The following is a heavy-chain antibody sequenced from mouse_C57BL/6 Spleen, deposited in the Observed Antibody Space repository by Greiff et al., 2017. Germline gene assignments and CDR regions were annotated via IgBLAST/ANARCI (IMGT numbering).Heavy chain of an antibody. CDR3: AREAVTTVVTDY. CDR2: IYPSDSET. CDR1: GYTFTSYW. J-gene: IGHJ2*01. V-gene: IGHV1-61*01. Sequence: VQLQQPGAELVRPGSSVKLSCKASGYTFTSYWMDWVKQRPGQGLEWIGNIYPSDSETHYNQKFKDKATLTVDKSSSTAYMQLSSLTSEDSAVYYCAREAVTTVVTDYWGQGTTLTVSS. D-gene: IGHD1-1*01.